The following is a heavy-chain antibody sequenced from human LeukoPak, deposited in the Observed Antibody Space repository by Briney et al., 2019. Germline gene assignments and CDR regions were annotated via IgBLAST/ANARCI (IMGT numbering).Heavy chain of an antibody. Sequence: GRSLRLSCAASGFTFNKYGMHWVRQAPGKGLEWVAVVSFDSYNEFYGDSVKGRFTISRDNSKNMVDLRMDSLRPEDTAVYFCVKGKWEDNHYYFGLDVWGQGTTVTVAS. CDR1: GFTFNKYG. CDR3: VKGKWEDNHYYFGLDV. D-gene: IGHD1-26*01. J-gene: IGHJ6*02. V-gene: IGHV3-30*03. CDR2: VSFDSYNE.